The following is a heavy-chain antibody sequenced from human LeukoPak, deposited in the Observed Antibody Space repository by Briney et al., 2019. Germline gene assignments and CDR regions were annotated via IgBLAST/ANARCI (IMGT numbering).Heavy chain of an antibody. CDR2: AYHNGRT. J-gene: IGHJ4*02. CDR1: GYSISSGYY. Sequence: PPETLSLTCAVSGYSISSGYYWGWIRQSPGKRLEWIGSAYHNGRTYYSPSPKSRVTISVDTSKNQVSLKLSSVTAADTAVYYCARAKSIITEVRGAVPGRFDFWGQGTLVTVSS. V-gene: IGHV4-38-2*01. D-gene: IGHD3-10*01. CDR3: ARAKSIITEVRGAVPGRFDF.